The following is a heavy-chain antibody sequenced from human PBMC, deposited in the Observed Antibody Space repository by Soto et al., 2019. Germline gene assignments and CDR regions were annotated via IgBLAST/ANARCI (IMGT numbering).Heavy chain of an antibody. CDR2: IYYSGST. J-gene: IGHJ6*03. CDR3: ARALRGDSGYDWIYYYYYYMDV. Sequence: QVQLQESGPGLVKPSETLSLTCTVSGGSISSYYWSWIRQPPGKGLEWIGYIYYSGSTNSNPSLKSRVTMSVDTYKNQFSLKLSSVTAADTAVYYCARALRGDSGYDWIYYYYYYMDVWGKGTTVTVSS. CDR1: GGSISSYY. V-gene: IGHV4-59*01. D-gene: IGHD5-12*01.